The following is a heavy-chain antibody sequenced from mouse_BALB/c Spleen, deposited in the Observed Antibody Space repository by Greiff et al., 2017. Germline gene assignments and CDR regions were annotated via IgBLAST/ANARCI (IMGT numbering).Heavy chain of an antibody. CDR2: ISYDGSN. CDR1: GYSITSGYY. CDR3: ARVGMVTTYYAMDY. Sequence: VQLKQSGPGLVKPSQSLSLTCSVTGYSITSGYYWNWIRQFPGNKLEWMGYISYDGSNNYNPSLKNRISITRDTSKNQFFLKLNSVTTEDTATYYCARVGMVTTYYAMDYWGQGTSVTVSS. D-gene: IGHD2-10*02. J-gene: IGHJ4*01. V-gene: IGHV3-6*02.